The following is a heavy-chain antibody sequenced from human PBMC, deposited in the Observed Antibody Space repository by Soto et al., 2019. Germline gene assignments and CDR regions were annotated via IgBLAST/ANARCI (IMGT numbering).Heavy chain of an antibody. J-gene: IGHJ4*01. V-gene: IGHV6-1*01. CDR2: THYRSKWYY. CDR3: ARGEQYSGRIFDY. CDR1: GDSVSSNSAG. D-gene: IGHD1-26*01. Sequence: PSQTRSLTCXITGDSVSSNSAGWSWVRQSPSRGLEWLGRTHYRSKWYYEYAVSVRGRITINPDTSKNQYSLQLNSVTPEDTAVYFCARGEQYSGRIFDYWGQGTLVTVSS.